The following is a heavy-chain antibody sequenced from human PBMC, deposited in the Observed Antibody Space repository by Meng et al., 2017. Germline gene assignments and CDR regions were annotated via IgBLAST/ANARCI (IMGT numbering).Heavy chain of an antibody. CDR2: ISYDGSNK. D-gene: IGHD3-10*01. CDR1: GFNFSSYA. V-gene: IGHV3-30*04. Sequence: QVQRVECVGGVVQPGRSLGPSCAASGFNFSSYAMHWVRQAPGKGLEWVAVISYDGSNKYYADSVKGRFTISRDNSKNTLYLQMNSLRAEDTAVYYCASGGRSYDAFDIWGQGTMVTVSS. J-gene: IGHJ3*02. CDR3: ASGGRSYDAFDI.